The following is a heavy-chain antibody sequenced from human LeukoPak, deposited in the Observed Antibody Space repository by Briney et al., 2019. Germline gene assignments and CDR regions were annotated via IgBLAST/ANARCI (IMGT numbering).Heavy chain of an antibody. Sequence: SVKVSCKASGGTFSSYAISWVRQAPGQGLEWMGGIIPIFGTANYAQKFQGRVTITADKSTSTAYMELSSLRSEDTAVYYCARDRPNYYDSSGYYNSGAFDIWGQGTMVTVSS. V-gene: IGHV1-69*06. CDR2: IIPIFGTA. CDR1: GGTFSSYA. D-gene: IGHD3-22*01. J-gene: IGHJ3*02. CDR3: ARDRPNYYDSSGYYNSGAFDI.